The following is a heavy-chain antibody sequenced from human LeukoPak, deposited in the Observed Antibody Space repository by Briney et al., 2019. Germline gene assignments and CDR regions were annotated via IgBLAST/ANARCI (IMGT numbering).Heavy chain of an antibody. J-gene: IGHJ4*02. CDR2: IKQDGSEK. D-gene: IGHD1-1*01. V-gene: IGHV3-7*01. CDR3: ARDKTGGFDY. CDR1: GINLCCYW. Sequence: GSLRISLSASGINLCCYWMSWVRPASGEGPEWVANIKQDGSEKYYVDSVKGRFTISRDNAKNSLYLQMNSLRAEDTAVYYCARDKTGGFDYWGQGTLVTVSS.